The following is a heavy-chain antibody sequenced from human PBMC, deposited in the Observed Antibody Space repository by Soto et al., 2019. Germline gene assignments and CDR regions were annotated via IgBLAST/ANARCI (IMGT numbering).Heavy chain of an antibody. D-gene: IGHD1-26*01. Sequence: QPGGSLRLSCAVSGFIFSNFGMHWVRQGPGKGLEWVAMISYDGNNKYSGVSVKGRFTISRDNSKNTLFLHMNSLRPEDTAIYYCAKDREEYYYGIDVWGQGTTVTVSS. V-gene: IGHV3-30*18. CDR2: ISYDGNNK. CDR3: AKDREEYYYGIDV. J-gene: IGHJ6*02. CDR1: GFIFSNFG.